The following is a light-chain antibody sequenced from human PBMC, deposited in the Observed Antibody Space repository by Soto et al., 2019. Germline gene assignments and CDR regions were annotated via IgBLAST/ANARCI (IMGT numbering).Light chain of an antibody. CDR2: GAS. CDR3: QQYCSSPRVT. V-gene: IGKV3-20*01. Sequence: EIVLTQSPGTLSLSPGERATLSCRASQSVSDNYLGWYQQKPGQAPRLLIYGASSRATGIPDRFSGSGSGTDFTLTISRLEPEDFAVYYCQQYCSSPRVTFGGGTKVEIK. CDR1: QSVSDNY. J-gene: IGKJ4*01.